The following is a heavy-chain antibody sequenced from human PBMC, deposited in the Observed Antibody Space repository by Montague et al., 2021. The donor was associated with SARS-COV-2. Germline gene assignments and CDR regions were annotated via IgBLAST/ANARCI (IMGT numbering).Heavy chain of an antibody. CDR1: GFSLSTSGVG. CDR2: IYWDDDE. Sequence: PALVKPTQPLTLTCTFSGFSLSTSGVGVNWIRQPPGKALEWLVLIYWDDDERYSPSLKNRLTITKDTSKNQVVLTMTNMDPVDTATYYCAHSRSRCTSVSSSDHYYYGMDVWGQGTPVTVSS. J-gene: IGHJ6*02. D-gene: IGHD4-17*01. V-gene: IGHV2-5*02. CDR3: AHSRSRCTSVSSSDHYYYGMDV.